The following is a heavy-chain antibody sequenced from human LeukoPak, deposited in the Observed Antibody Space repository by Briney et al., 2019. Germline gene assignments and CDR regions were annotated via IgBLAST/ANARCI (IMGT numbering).Heavy chain of an antibody. CDR1: GGSITRYF. D-gene: IGHD5-12*01. Sequence: SSETLSLTCSVSGGSITRYFWTWIRQPPGKGLEWIGYIYYSGSTNYNPSLKSRVTISVDTSKNQFSLKLSSVTAADTAVYYCARANIGFNDAFDIWGQGTMVTVSS. V-gene: IGHV4-59*01. CDR3: ARANIGFNDAFDI. CDR2: IYYSGST. J-gene: IGHJ3*02.